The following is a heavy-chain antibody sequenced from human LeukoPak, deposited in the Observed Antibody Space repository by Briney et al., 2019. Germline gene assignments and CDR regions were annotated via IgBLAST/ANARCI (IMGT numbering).Heavy chain of an antibody. CDR3: AKNPYYYGSGSYYPYYFDY. V-gene: IGHV3-30*18. CDR2: ISYDGSNK. J-gene: IGHJ4*02. D-gene: IGHD3-10*01. Sequence: GRSLRLSCAASGFTFSSYGLHWVRQAPGKGLGWVAVISYDGSNKYYADSVKGRFTISRDNSKNTLYLQMNSLRAEDTAVYYCAKNPYYYGSGSYYPYYFDYWGQGTLVTVSS. CDR1: GFTFSSYG.